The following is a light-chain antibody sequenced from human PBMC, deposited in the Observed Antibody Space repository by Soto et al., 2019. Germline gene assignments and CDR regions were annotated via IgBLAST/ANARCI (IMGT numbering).Light chain of an antibody. CDR3: QQRSNWTP. V-gene: IGKV3D-11*01. Sequence: MLLTQCPSTLSVSLGERVTLPCRASQGLXSYLACYQEKPGQATRLRIYXASNRATGIPARFSGSGYGTDFTITISRLEPEYVEVYYCQQRSNWTPFGQGTRVAIK. J-gene: IGKJ5*01. CDR2: XAS. CDR1: QGLXSY.